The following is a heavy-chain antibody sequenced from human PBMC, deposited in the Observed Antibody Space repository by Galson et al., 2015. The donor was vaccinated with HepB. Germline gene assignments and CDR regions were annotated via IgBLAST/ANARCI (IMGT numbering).Heavy chain of an antibody. CDR3: ASHSSGWFHYFDQ. CDR2: IYYSGSI. Sequence: QVQLQESGPGLVKPSETLSLTCTVSGGSISSYYWSWIRQSPGKGLEWIGYIYYSGSINYNPSLTRRLTMSVDTSKNQVSLKLSSVTAADTAIYYCASHSSGWFHYFDQWGQGTLVTVSS. J-gene: IGHJ4*02. D-gene: IGHD6-19*01. CDR1: GGSISSYY. V-gene: IGHV4-59*01.